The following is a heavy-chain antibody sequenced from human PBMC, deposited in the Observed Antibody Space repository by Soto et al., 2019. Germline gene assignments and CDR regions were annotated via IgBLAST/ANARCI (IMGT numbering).Heavy chain of an antibody. J-gene: IGHJ4*02. Sequence: SVKVSCKASGGTFAISVFNWVRQAPGQGLEWMGGIISIFGTPNYSQKFLGRVTITADESTSTGYMELSNLRSDDTAIYYCAGDLGSGYEPGDYWGQGTQVTVSS. CDR2: IISIFGTP. V-gene: IGHV1-69*13. D-gene: IGHD5-12*01. CDR1: GGTFAISV. CDR3: AGDLGSGYEPGDY.